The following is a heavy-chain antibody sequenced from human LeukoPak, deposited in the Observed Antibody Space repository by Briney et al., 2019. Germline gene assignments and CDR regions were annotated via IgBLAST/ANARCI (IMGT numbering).Heavy chain of an antibody. CDR3: ARAGSAWDFDY. CDR1: GFTFSTYT. V-gene: IGHV3-48*02. CDR2: ISSRSII. Sequence: GGSLRLSCAASGFTFSTYTMNWVRQAPGKGLEWVSFISSRSIIYYADSVKGRFTISRDNAKNSLYLQMNSPRDEDTAVYYCARAGSAWDFDYWGQGTLVTVSS. J-gene: IGHJ4*02. D-gene: IGHD7-27*01.